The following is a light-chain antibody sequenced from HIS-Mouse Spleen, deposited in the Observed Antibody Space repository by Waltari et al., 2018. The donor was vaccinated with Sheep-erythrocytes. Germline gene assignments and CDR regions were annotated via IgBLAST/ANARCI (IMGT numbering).Light chain of an antibody. V-gene: IGLV2-23*01. CDR1: SSDVGSYNF. CDR3: CSYAGSSTLV. Sequence: QSALTQPASVSGSPGQSTTISCPGTSSDVGSYNFFSWYQQHPGKAPKLMIYEGSKRPSGVSNRFSGSKSGNTASLTISGLQAEDEADYYCCSYAGSSTLVFGGGTKLTVL. J-gene: IGLJ2*01. CDR2: EGS.